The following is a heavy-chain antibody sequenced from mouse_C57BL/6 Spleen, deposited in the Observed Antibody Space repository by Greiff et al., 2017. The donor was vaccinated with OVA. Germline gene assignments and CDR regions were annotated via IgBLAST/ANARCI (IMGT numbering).Heavy chain of an antibody. CDR2: ISSGGDYI. D-gene: IGHD4-1*01. V-gene: IGHV5-9-1*02. J-gene: IGHJ1*03. CDR3: TSGTGTGARYWYFDV. Sequence: EVKLMESGEGLVKPGGSLKLSCAASGFTFSSYAMSWVRQTPEKRLEWVAYISSGGDYIYYADTVKGRFTISRDNARNTLYLQMSSLKSEDTAMYYCTSGTGTGARYWYFDVWGTGTTVTVSS. CDR1: GFTFSSYA.